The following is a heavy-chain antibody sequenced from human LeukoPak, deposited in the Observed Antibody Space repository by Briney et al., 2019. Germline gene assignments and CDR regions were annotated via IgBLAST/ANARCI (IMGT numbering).Heavy chain of an antibody. J-gene: IGHJ4*02. V-gene: IGHV4-61*02. D-gene: IGHD6-19*01. Sequence: PSQTLSLTCTVSGGSISSGSYYWSWIRQPAGKGLEWIGRIYTSGSTNYNPSLKSRVTISVDTSKNQFSLKLSSVTAADTAVYYCAGHIAVASYFDYWGQGTLVTVSS. CDR3: AGHIAVASYFDY. CDR2: IYTSGST. CDR1: GGSISSGSYY.